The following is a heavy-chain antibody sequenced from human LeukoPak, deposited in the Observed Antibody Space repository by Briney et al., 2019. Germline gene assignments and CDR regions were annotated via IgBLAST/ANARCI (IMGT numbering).Heavy chain of an antibody. D-gene: IGHD6-13*01. V-gene: IGHV3-7*04. J-gene: IGHJ4*02. Sequence: GGSLRLSCAASGFTFSSYWMTWVRQAPGKGLEWVANIKQDGSEKYYVGSVKGRFTISRDNAKNSVYLQMNSLRAEDTAVYCCARMGYTGGYFDYWGQGSLVTVSS. CDR3: ARMGYTGGYFDY. CDR2: IKQDGSEK. CDR1: GFTFSSYW.